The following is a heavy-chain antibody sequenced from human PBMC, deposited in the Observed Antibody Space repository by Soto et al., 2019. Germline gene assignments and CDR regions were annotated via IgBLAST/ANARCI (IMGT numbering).Heavy chain of an antibody. D-gene: IGHD6-13*01. CDR1: GGSTSSNNHY. CDR3: AREVPLYSTSWTGYFDY. J-gene: IGHJ4*02. CDR2: IYYSGTT. Sequence: SETLPLTCSVSGGSTSSNNHYWAWIRQPPGKGLEWIGSIYYSGTTYYNPSLKSRVTISVDTSKNQFSLNLRSVTAADTAVYYCAREVPLYSTSWTGYFDYWGQGTLVTVS. V-gene: IGHV4-39*02.